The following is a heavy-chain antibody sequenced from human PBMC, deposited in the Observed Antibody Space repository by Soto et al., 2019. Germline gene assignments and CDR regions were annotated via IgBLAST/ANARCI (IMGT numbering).Heavy chain of an antibody. CDR3: AKSAGEQQLVLAVDWFDP. D-gene: IGHD6-13*01. CDR1: GFTFSSYA. CDR2: ISGSGGST. Sequence: GGSLRLSCAASGFTFSSYAMSWVRQAPGKGLEWVSAISGSGGSTYYADSVKGRFTISRDNSKNTLYLQMNSLRAEDTAVYYCAKSAGEQQLVLAVDWFDPWGQGTLVTVSS. V-gene: IGHV3-23*01. J-gene: IGHJ5*02.